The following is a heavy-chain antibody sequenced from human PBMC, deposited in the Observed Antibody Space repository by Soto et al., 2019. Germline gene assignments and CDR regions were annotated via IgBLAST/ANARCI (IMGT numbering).Heavy chain of an antibody. CDR2: IRYDGSNI. D-gene: IGHD3-10*01. V-gene: IGHV3-33*01. CDR3: ARDGVRATTFRGYFDY. CDR1: GFTFSHVG. J-gene: IGHJ4*02. Sequence: QVQLVESGGGVVQPGRSLRLSCAASGFTFSHVGMHWVRQAPGKGLECVAFIRYDGSNIEYADSVKGRFTISRDNSKSTLYLQMDSLRVEDTAVYYCARDGVRATTFRGYFDYWGQGILVTVSS.